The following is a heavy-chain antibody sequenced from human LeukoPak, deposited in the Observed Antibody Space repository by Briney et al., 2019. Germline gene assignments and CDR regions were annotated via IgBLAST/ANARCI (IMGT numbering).Heavy chain of an antibody. D-gene: IGHD6-6*01. J-gene: IGHJ4*02. V-gene: IGHV4-4*07. CDR1: GGSISSYY. CDR2: IYTSGST. Sequence: SETLSLTCTVSGGSISSYYWSWIRLPAGKGLEWIGRIYTSGSTNYNPSLKRRVTMSVDTSKNQFSLKLSSVTAADTAVYYCARDTFLAALGYFDYWGQGTLVTVSS. CDR3: ARDTFLAALGYFDY.